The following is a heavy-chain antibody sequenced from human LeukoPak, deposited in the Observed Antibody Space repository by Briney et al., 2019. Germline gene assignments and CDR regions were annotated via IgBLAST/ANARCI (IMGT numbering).Heavy chain of an antibody. D-gene: IGHD6-6*01. J-gene: IGHJ4*02. CDR3: ASLYSSSGIFDY. V-gene: IGHV1-46*01. CDR2: INPSGGST. Sequence: ASVKVSCKASGYTFTSYYMHWVRQAPGQGLEWMGIINPSGGSTSYAQKFQGRVTMTRDMSTSTVYMELSSLRSDDTAVYYCASLYSSSGIFDYWGQGTLVTVSS. CDR1: GYTFTSYY.